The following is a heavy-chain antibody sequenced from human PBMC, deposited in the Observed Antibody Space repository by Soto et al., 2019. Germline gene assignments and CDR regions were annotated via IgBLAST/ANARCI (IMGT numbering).Heavy chain of an antibody. V-gene: IGHV4-34*01. J-gene: IGHJ4*02. CDR2: INHSGST. CDR3: ARGTASNYFDY. CDR1: GGSFSGYY. Sequence: SVTLSVTCAVFGGSFSGYYWCWIRQPPGKGLEWIGEINHSGSTNYNPSLKSRVTISVDTSKNQFSLKLSSVTAADTAVYYCARGTASNYFDYRGQGTQVTVSS.